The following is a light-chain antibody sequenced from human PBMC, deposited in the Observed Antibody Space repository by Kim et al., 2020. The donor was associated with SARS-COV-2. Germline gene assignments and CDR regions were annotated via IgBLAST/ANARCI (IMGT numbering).Light chain of an antibody. CDR1: QSVLYSSNNKNY. Sequence: DIVMTQSPDSLAVSLGERATINCKSSQSVLYSSNNKNYLAWYQQKPGQPPKLLIYWASTRESGVPDRFSGSGSGTAFTLTISSLQAEDVAVYDCQQYYSTPYTFGQGTKLEI. CDR2: WAS. V-gene: IGKV4-1*01. CDR3: QQYYSTPYT. J-gene: IGKJ2*01.